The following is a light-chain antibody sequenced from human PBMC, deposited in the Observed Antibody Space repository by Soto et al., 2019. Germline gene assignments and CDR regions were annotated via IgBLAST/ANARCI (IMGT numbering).Light chain of an antibody. V-gene: IGLV2-14*01. CDR1: SSDVGGYNY. Sequence: LTQPASVSGSPGQSITISCTGTSSDVGGYNYVSWYQQLPGKAPKLMIYDVSDRPSGVSNRFSGSKSGNTASLTISGLQAEDEADYYCSSCTSSSLYVFGTGTKVTVL. CDR2: DVS. CDR3: SSCTSSSLYV. J-gene: IGLJ1*01.